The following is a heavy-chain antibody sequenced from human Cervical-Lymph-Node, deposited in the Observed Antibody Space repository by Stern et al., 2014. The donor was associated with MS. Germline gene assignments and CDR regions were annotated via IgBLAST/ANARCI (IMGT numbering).Heavy chain of an antibody. CDR1: GFTFTSSA. D-gene: IGHD3-22*01. CDR2: IVGGSGNT. J-gene: IGHJ3*02. Sequence: MQLVQSGPEVKKPGTSVKVSCKASGFTFTSSAVQWGRQARGQRLEGGGWIVGGSGNTNYAQKFQERVTITRDMSTSTAYMELSSLRSEDTAVYYCAAGKYYYDSSGHDAFDIWGQGTMVTVSS. CDR3: AAGKYYYDSSGHDAFDI. V-gene: IGHV1-58*01.